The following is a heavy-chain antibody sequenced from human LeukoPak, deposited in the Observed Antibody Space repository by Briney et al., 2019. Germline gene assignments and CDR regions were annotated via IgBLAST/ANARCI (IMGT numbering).Heavy chain of an antibody. CDR3: SSNYDFWSGPNLDY. CDR1: GFTFSIAW. D-gene: IGHD3-3*01. J-gene: IGHJ4*02. Sequence: GGSLRLSCAASGFTFSIAWMSWVRQAPGKGLEWVGRIKSKTDGGTTDYAAPVKGRFTISRDDTKNTLYLQMNSLKTEDTAVYYCSSNYDFWSGPNLDYWGQGTLVTVSS. CDR2: IKSKTDGGTT. V-gene: IGHV3-15*01.